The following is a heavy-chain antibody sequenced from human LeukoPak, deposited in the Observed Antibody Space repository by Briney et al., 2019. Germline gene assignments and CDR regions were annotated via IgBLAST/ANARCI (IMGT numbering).Heavy chain of an antibody. CDR3: AKIVVPALSWFDP. V-gene: IGHV4-34*01. CDR2: INHSGST. D-gene: IGHD2-2*01. CDR1: GGSFSGYY. J-gene: IGHJ5*02. Sequence: SETLSLTCAVNGGSFSGYYWSWIRQPPGKGLEWIGEINHSGSTNYNPSLKSRVTISVDTSKNQFSLKLSSVTAADTAVHYCAKIVVPALSWFDPWGQGTLVTVSS.